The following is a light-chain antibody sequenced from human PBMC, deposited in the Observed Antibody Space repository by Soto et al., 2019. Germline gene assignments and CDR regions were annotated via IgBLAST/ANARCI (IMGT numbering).Light chain of an antibody. J-gene: IGLJ2*01. Sequence: QSVLTQPRSVSGSPGQSVTLSCTGTSGDVGGYHYVSWYQHHPGKAPKIIIFDVNKRPSGVPDRFSGSKSGNTASLTISGLQNEDEADYYCCSYAGSYTLVFGGGTKVTVL. CDR3: CSYAGSYTLV. CDR1: SGDVGGYHY. CDR2: DVN. V-gene: IGLV2-11*01.